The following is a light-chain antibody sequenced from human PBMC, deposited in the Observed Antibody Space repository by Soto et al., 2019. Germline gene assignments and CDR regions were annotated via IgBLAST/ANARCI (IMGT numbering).Light chain of an antibody. CDR2: RNN. V-gene: IGLV1-47*01. CDR1: SSNIGSNY. Sequence: QSVLTQPPSASGTPGQRVTISCSGSSSNIGSNYVYWYQQLPGTAPKLLIYRNNQRPSGVPDRFSGSKSGTSASLAISGLRSEDEADYYCAACDDCLRGYLFGIGTKVTVL. J-gene: IGLJ1*01. CDR3: AACDDCLRGYL.